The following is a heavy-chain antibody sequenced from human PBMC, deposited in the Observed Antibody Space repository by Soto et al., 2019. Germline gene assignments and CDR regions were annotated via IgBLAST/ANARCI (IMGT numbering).Heavy chain of an antibody. V-gene: IGHV1-18*01. Sequence: QVQLVQSGAEVKKPGASVKVSCKASGYSFTSYGVSWVRQAPGQGLEWMGWISTDKGGTNYAQKFQGRVTMTTDTTTSTVFMEAASLRSYDTAVYYCARYYYERRRDWHDVFDVWGQGTMVTVSS. J-gene: IGHJ3*01. CDR2: ISTDKGGT. CDR1: GYSFTSYG. D-gene: IGHD3-22*01. CDR3: ARYYYERRRDWHDVFDV.